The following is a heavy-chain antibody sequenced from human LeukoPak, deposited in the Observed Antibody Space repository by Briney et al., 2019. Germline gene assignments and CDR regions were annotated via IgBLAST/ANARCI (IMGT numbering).Heavy chain of an antibody. V-gene: IGHV3-7*01. CDR2: IKQDGSER. D-gene: IGHD5-12*01. J-gene: IGHJ4*02. CDR3: ARNAPSGYDFDY. CDR1: GFTFSSYW. Sequence: PGGSLRLSCAASGFTFSSYWMSWVRQAPGKGLEWVANIKQDGSERYYVDSVEGRFTISRDNAKNSLYLQMNSLRAEDTAVYYCARNAPSGYDFDYWGQGTLVTVSS.